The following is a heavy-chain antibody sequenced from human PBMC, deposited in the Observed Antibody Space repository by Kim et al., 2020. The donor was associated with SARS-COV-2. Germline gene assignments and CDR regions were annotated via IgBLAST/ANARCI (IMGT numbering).Heavy chain of an antibody. V-gene: IGHV1-69*01. D-gene: IGHD3-22*01. CDR3: ARVVVSTSSYFDY. J-gene: IGHJ4*02. Sequence: AQKFQGRVTITADESTSTAYMELSSLRSEDTAVYYCARVVVSTSSYFDYWGQGTLVTVSS.